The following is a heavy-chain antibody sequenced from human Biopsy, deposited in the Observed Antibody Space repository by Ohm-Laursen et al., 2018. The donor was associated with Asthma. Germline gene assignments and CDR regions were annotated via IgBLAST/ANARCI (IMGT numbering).Heavy chain of an antibody. CDR2: IYYSGET. CDR1: GASITTSPSY. Sequence: PSETLSLTCTVSGASITTSPSYWSWLRLLPGKGLEWIGCIYYSGETFFNPSLKNPLFMSLDPSKNQFSLKMTSVTVADTAVYFCARNLPGYTYGPFEDWGQGTLVTVSS. V-gene: IGHV4-31*01. CDR3: ARNLPGYTYGPFED. D-gene: IGHD5-18*01. J-gene: IGHJ4*02.